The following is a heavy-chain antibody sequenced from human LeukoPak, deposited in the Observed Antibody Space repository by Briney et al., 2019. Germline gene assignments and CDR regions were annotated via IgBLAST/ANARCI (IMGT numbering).Heavy chain of an antibody. Sequence: PGGSLRLSCAASGFTFSNAWMSWVRQAPGKGLEWLGHIDFSEMTKYNPSLKSRVTISADTSKNQFSLKLNSVTAADTAVYFCARRGYTYPDALDVWSQGTMVTVSS. CDR3: ARRGYTYPDALDV. J-gene: IGHJ3*01. V-gene: IGHV4-59*01. CDR2: IDFSEMT. D-gene: IGHD3-22*01. CDR1: GFTFSNAW.